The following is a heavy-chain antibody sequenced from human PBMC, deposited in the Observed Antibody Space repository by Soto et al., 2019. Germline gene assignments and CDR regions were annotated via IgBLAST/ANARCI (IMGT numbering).Heavy chain of an antibody. Sequence: GGSLRLSCAASGFTFNTYAMSWVRQAPGKGLEWVSVISGSGGTTYYADSMKGRSTISRDNSKNTLYLQMNSLRAEDTAVYYCAKDRRAGFYVSGTYYNVWGQGIQVTVSS. CDR1: GFTFNTYA. CDR2: ISGSGGTT. D-gene: IGHD3-10*01. V-gene: IGHV3-23*01. CDR3: AKDRRAGFYVSGTYYNV. J-gene: IGHJ4*02.